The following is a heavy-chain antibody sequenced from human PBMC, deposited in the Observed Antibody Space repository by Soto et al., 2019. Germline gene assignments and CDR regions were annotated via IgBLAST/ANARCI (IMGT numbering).Heavy chain of an antibody. CDR1: GYTFTGYY. V-gene: IGHV1-2*02. J-gene: IGHJ6*02. D-gene: IGHD3-22*01. CDR3: ARDHYYDSSGYYYPLYYYYGMDV. CDR2: INPNSGGT. Sequence: ASVKVSGKASGYTFTGYYMHWVRQAPGQGLEWMGWINPNSGGTNYAQKFQGRVTMTRDTSISTAYMELSRLRSDDTAVYYCARDHYYDSSGYYYPLYYYYGMDVWGQGTTVTVSS.